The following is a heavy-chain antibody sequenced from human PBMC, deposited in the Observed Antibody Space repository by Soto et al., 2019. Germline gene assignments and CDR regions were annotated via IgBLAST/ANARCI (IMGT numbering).Heavy chain of an antibody. CDR3: ARVDTAMVTASY. J-gene: IGHJ4*02. CDR1: GYSFSSYA. CDR2: ISAHNGKT. Sequence: QVQLVQSGAEVKKPGASVKVSCKASGYSFSSYAISWVRQAPGQGLEWMGWISAHNGKTNYPQKLQARVTMTTDTSTSKAYMEMRSLRSDDTAVYYCARVDTAMVTASYWGQGTLVTVSS. V-gene: IGHV1-18*01. D-gene: IGHD5-18*01.